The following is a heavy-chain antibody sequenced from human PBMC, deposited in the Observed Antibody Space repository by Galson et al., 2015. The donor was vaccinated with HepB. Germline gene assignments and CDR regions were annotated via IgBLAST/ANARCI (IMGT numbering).Heavy chain of an antibody. CDR3: ATNTPAAVMRASGMDV. CDR1: GSILSSYS. CDR2: MSSSTNYI. V-gene: IGHV3-21*01. D-gene: IGHD2-2*01. Sequence: LRLSCAASGSILSSYSMNWVRQAPGKGLEWVSSMSSSTNYIYYADSVKGRFTVSIDNAKNSLFLQINSLRAEDTAVYYCATNTPAAVMRASGMDVWGQGTAGTVAS. J-gene: IGHJ6*02.